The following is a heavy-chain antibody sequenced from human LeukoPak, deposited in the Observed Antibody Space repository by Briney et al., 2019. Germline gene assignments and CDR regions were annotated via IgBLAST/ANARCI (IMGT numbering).Heavy chain of an antibody. V-gene: IGHV3-74*03. CDR1: GFTFSGYG. D-gene: IGHD6-19*01. CDR2: INSDGYSI. CDR3: TRAGYSSGFDS. J-gene: IGHJ5*01. Sequence: GGSLRLSCAASGFTFSGYGMHWVRQAPGKGLVWVSRINSDGYSITYADSVKGRFTISRDNAKNTLYLQMNSLIAEDTAVYFCTRAGYSSGFDSWGQGTLVTVSS.